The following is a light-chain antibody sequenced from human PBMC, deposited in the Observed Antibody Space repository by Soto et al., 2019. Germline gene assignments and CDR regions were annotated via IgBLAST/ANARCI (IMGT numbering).Light chain of an antibody. CDR2: DVS. CDR1: SSDVGGYNY. V-gene: IGLV2-14*01. Sequence: QSALTQPASVSGSPGQSITISWTGTSSDVGGYNYVSWYQQHPDKAPKLMIYDVSNRPSGVSNRFSGSKSGNTASLTISGLQAEDEADYYCSSYTSSSTRVFGGGTKLTVL. CDR3: SSYTSSSTRV. J-gene: IGLJ2*01.